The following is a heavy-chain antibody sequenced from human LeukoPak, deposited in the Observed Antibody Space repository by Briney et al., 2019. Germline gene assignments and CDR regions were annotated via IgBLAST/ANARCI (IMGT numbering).Heavy chain of an antibody. CDR1: GFTFSSHN. Sequence: PGGSLRLSCAASGFTFSSHNMNWVRQAPMKGLEWVSSIGTDGSYIYYADSVQGRFTISRDNAKNSLYLQMNSLTAEYTAVYYCARKMKTGDRVGTFDIWGQGTMVTVSS. CDR2: IGTDGSYI. V-gene: IGHV3-21*01. D-gene: IGHD1-1*01. CDR3: ARKMKTGDRVGTFDI. J-gene: IGHJ3*02.